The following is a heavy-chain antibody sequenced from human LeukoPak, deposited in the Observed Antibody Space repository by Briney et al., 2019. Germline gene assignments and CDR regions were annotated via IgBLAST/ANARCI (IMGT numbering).Heavy chain of an antibody. J-gene: IGHJ4*02. CDR1: GFTFSSYA. Sequence: GGSLRLSWAASGFTFSSYAMSWVRQAPAKGLEWVSAISGSGGSTYYADSVKGRFTISRDNSKNTLYLQMNSLRAEDTAVYYCAKERVYDSLLSVWGQGTLVTVSS. D-gene: IGHD6-6*01. CDR2: ISGSGGST. V-gene: IGHV3-23*01. CDR3: AKERVYDSLLSV.